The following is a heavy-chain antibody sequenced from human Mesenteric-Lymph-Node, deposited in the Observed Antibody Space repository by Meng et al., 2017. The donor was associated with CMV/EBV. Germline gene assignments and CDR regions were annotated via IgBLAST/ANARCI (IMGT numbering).Heavy chain of an antibody. V-gene: IGHV4-39*07. CDR1: GAPINNITYY. J-gene: IGHJ4*02. D-gene: IGHD6-13*01. Sequence: SETLSLTCTVSGAPINNITYYWGWIRQHPGKGLEWIGSIYYGGSTYCNPSLKSRVTIAVDTSKSQFSLKLSSVTAADTAVYFCARKSRSRWEIDSWGQGKLVTVSS. CDR3: ARKSRSRWEIDS. CDR2: IYYGGST.